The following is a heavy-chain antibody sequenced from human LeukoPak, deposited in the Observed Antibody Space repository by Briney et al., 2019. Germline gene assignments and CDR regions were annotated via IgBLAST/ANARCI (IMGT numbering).Heavy chain of an antibody. CDR2: IYYSVTT. V-gene: IGHV4-59*01. Sequence: PSETLSLTCTVPGGSIRSYYWSWIRQTPGKGLEWLGYIYYSVTTNYNPSLKSRVTISVDTSKNQISLRLTSVTAADTAVYYCAKGQRFSAYDPDEYNYFDPWGQGTLVTVSS. D-gene: IGHD5-12*01. CDR1: GGSIRSYY. CDR3: AKGQRFSAYDPDEYNYFDP. J-gene: IGHJ5*02.